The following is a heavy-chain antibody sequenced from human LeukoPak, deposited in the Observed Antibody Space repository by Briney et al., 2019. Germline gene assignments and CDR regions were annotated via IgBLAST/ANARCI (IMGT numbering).Heavy chain of an antibody. CDR2: IIPIFGTA. V-gene: IGHV1-69*05. Sequence: SVKVSCKASGGTFSSYAISWVRQAPGQGLEWMGGIIPIFGTANYAQKFQGRVTITTDESTSTAYMELSSLRSEDTAVYYCARSYYYDSSGYVAYWFDPWGPGTLVTVSS. D-gene: IGHD3-22*01. CDR1: GGTFSSYA. CDR3: ARSYYYDSSGYVAYWFDP. J-gene: IGHJ5*02.